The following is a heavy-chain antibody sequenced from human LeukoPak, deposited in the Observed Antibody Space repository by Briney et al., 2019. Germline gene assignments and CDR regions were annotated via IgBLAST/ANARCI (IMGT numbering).Heavy chain of an antibody. J-gene: IGHJ6*03. V-gene: IGHV4-39*01. CDR1: GGSISSSSYY. CDR3: ARRRIAAARLKYYYYMDV. Sequence: RPSETLSLTCTVSGGSISSSSYYWGWIRQPPGKGLGWIGSVYYSARTYYNPSLKSRVTISVDTSKNQFSLKLSSVTAADTAVYYCARRRIAAARLKYYYYMDVWGKGTTVTISS. CDR2: VYYSART. D-gene: IGHD6-13*01.